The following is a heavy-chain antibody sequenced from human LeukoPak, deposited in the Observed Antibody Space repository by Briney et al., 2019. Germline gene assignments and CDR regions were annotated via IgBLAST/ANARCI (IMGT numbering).Heavy chain of an antibody. J-gene: IGHJ6*03. CDR2: INHSGST. D-gene: IGHD3-22*01. Sequence: PPETLSLTCAVYGVSFSGYYWSWIRQPPGKGLEWIGEINHSGSTNYNPSLKSRVTISVASSKNQFSLKLTSVTAADTAVYYCARLRYYDSSGYYPRGMGYYYYMDVWGKGTTVTVSS. V-gene: IGHV4-34*01. CDR1: GVSFSGYY. CDR3: ARLRYYDSSGYYPRGMGYYYYMDV.